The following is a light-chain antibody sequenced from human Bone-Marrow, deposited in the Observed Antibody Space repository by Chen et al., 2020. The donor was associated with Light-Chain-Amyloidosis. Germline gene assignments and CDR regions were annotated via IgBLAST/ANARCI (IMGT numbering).Light chain of an antibody. CDR3: QHLNSYLFT. J-gene: IGKJ3*01. Sequence: DIQWTQSPSFLSASVGDRVTITCRASQDICDHLAWFQQTPGKAPKLLIYATSTLQTGVPSRFSGSGSGTQFTLTISSLQPEDFATYYCQHLNSYLFTFGPGTKVDFK. CDR1: QDICDH. V-gene: IGKV1-9*01. CDR2: ATS.